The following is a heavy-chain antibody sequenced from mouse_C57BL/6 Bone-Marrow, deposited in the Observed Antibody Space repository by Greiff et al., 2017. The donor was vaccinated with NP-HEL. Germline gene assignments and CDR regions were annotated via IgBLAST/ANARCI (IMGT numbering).Heavy chain of an antibody. V-gene: IGHV1-58*01. D-gene: IGHD4-1*01. CDR2: IYLGNGYT. J-gene: IGHJ1*03. CDR1: GYTFTSYG. CDR3: ARKGTWERYFDG. Sequence: EVQLQQSGAELVRPGSSVKMSCKTSGYTFTSYGLNWVKQRPGQGLEWIGYIYLGNGYTEYNAKFKGKATLTSDTSSSTAYMQLSSLTSEDSAIYLCARKGTWERYFDGWGTGTTVTVSS.